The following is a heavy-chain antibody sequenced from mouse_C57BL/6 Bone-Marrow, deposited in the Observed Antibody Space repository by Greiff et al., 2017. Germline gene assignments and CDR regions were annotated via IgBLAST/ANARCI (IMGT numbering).Heavy chain of an antibody. CDR2: FHPYNDDT. Sequence: VQVVESGAELVTPGASVKMSCKASGYTFTPYPIEWMKQNHGKSLEWIGNFHPYNDDTKYNEKFKGKATLTVEKSSNTVYLELSRLTSDDSAVYYCARSSTFFYYFDYWGQGTTLTVSS. CDR3: ARSSTFFYYFDY. V-gene: IGHV1-47*01. D-gene: IGHD5-1*01. J-gene: IGHJ2*01. CDR1: GYTFTPYP.